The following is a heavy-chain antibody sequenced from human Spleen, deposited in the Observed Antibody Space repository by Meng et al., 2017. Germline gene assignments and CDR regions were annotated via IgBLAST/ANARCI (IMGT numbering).Heavy chain of an antibody. V-gene: IGHV4-31*01. CDR3: ASSGWYRGPNYFDY. CDR1: GGSINSGDYY. Sequence: QVQQQALGPGLVKPPPTLSLTCTVSGGSINSGDYYWSWIRQHPGKGLEWIGYIYYSGSTYYNPSLKSLVTISVDPSKNQFSLMVSSVTAADTAVYYCASSGWYRGPNYFDYWGQGTLVTVSS. CDR2: IYYSGST. D-gene: IGHD6-19*01. J-gene: IGHJ4*01.